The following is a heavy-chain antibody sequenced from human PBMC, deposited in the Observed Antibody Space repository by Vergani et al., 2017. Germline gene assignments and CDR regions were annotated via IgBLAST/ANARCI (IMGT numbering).Heavy chain of an antibody. V-gene: IGHV3-30*02. Sequence: VQLLESGGGSAQPGESLRLSCVASGFTFTAHGLNWVRQAPGKGLEWVASIRSDESRRYYGDSMEGPFTISRDNSKNTLSLQMNSLTAEDTAIYYCAGPQGTSAYYYGGFDYWGQGILVTVSS. CDR2: IRSDESRR. CDR3: AGPQGTSAYYYGGFDY. D-gene: IGHD3-22*01. CDR1: GFTFTAHG. J-gene: IGHJ4*02.